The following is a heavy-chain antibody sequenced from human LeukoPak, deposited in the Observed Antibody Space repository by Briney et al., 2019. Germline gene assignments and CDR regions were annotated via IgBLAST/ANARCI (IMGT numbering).Heavy chain of an antibody. CDR2: ISGGGSRT. CDR3: AKGSYCDY. Sequence: PGGSLRLSCAASGVTFSSYAMSWVRQAPGKGLEWVSGISGGGSRTYYADSVKGRFTISRDNSKNTLYLQMYSLRAEDTAVYYCAKGSYCDYWGQGTLVIVSS. V-gene: IGHV3-23*01. CDR1: GVTFSSYA. J-gene: IGHJ4*02.